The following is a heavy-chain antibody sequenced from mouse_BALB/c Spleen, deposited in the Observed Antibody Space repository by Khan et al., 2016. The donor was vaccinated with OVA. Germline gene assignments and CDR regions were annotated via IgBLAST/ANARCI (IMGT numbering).Heavy chain of an antibody. CDR3: AREGAYYRNAGRFAY. J-gene: IGHJ3*01. D-gene: IGHD2-14*01. CDR1: GYTFTSYT. Sequence: QVQLKESGAALARPGASVKMSCKASGYTFTSYTMHWVKQRPGQGLEWIGYINPSSGYTNYNQKFKDKATLTADKSSSTAYMQLSSLTSEDSAVYYCAREGAYYRNAGRFAYWGQGTLLTVSS. CDR2: INPSSGYT. V-gene: IGHV1-4*01.